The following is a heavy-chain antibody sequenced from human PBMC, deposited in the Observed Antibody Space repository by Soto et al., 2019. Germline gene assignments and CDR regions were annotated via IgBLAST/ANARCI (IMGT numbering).Heavy chain of an antibody. V-gene: IGHV3-9*01. CDR3: AKGGHRLTDGGGS. CDR1: GFTFDVYA. D-gene: IGHD2-8*02. J-gene: IGHJ5*02. CDR2: ISWNSGSI. Sequence: EVQLVESGGGLVQPGRSLRLSCAASGFTFDVYAMHWVRQAPGKGLEWVSGISWNSGSIGYADSVKGRFTISRDNAKNAVYQQMNRLRAEDTALYYGAKGGHRLTDGGGSWGQGTLVTVSS.